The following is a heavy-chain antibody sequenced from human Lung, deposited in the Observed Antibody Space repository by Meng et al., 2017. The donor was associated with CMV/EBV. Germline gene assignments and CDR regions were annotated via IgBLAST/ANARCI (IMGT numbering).Heavy chain of an antibody. CDR2: IRYDGSNK. Sequence: GGSXRLXCAASGFIFSSYGMHWVRQAPGKGLEWVAFIRYDGSNKYYADSVKGRFTISRDNSKNTLYLQMNSLRAEDTAVYYCAKDGWCKATSIIDYWGQGXLVTVSS. V-gene: IGHV3-30*02. J-gene: IGHJ4*02. CDR1: GFIFSSYG. D-gene: IGHD6-19*01. CDR3: AKDGWCKATSIIDY.